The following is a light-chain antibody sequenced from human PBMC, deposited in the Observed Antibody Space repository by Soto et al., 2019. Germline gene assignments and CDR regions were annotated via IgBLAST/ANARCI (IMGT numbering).Light chain of an antibody. CDR2: GAS. Sequence: EIVMTQSPATLSVSPGERATLSCRASQSIRNNLAWYQQKPGQAPRLLINGASTRATGIPARFSGSGSGTEFTLTISSLQPDDFATYYCQHYNSYSEAFGQGTMVDIK. V-gene: IGKV3-15*01. CDR3: QHYNSYSEA. CDR1: QSIRNN. J-gene: IGKJ1*01.